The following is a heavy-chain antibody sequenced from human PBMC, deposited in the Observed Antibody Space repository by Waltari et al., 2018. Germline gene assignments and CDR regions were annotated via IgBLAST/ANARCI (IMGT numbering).Heavy chain of an antibody. Sequence: QVQLVQSGAEVKKPGSSVKVSCKASGGTFSSYAISWVRQAPGQGLECMGGIIPIFGTANYAQKFQGRVTITTDESTSTAYMELSSLRSEDTAVYYCARGLYYYDSSGYSHSWYFDLWGRGTLVTVSS. CDR2: IIPIFGTA. J-gene: IGHJ2*01. D-gene: IGHD3-22*01. CDR1: GGTFSSYA. V-gene: IGHV1-69*05. CDR3: ARGLYYYDSSGYSHSWYFDL.